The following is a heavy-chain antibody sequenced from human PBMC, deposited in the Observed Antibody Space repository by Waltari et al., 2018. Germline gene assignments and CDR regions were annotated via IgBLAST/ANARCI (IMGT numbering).Heavy chain of an antibody. CDR1: GGSISGYY. D-gene: IGHD6-13*01. J-gene: IGHJ4*02. V-gene: IGHV4-4*09. CDR2: IYTSGST. CDR3: ARGGTAASRGFDY. Sequence: QVQLQESGPGLVKPSETLSLTCTVSGGSISGYYWSWIRQPPGKGLEWIGYIYTSGSTTYNPSLKSRVTISVDTSENQFSLKLTSVTAADTAFYYCARGGTAASRGFDYWGQGTLVTVSS.